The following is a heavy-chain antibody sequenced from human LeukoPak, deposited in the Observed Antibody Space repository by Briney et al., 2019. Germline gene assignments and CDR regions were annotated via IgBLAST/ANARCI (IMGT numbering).Heavy chain of an antibody. CDR1: GFTFSRDW. Sequence: GGSLRLSCAASGFTFSRDWMHWVRQAPGKGLVWVSRISDDGSITTYADSVQGRFTISRDNSKNTLYLQMNSLRAEDTAVYYCARLSGWNYYFDYWGQGTLVTVSS. J-gene: IGHJ4*02. CDR3: ARLSGWNYYFDY. CDR2: ISDDGSIT. D-gene: IGHD6-19*01. V-gene: IGHV3-74*03.